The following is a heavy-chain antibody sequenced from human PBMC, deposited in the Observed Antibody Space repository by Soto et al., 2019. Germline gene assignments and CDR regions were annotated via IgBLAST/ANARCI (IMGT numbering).Heavy chain of an antibody. Sequence: PSETLSLTCAVYGGSFSGYYWSWIRQPPGKGLEWIGEINHSGSTNYNPSLKSRVTISVDTFKNQFSLKLSSVTAADTAVYYCARRNGWFGELPENYYYYGMDVWGQGTTVTVSS. CDR2: INHSGST. CDR3: ARRNGWFGELPENYYYYGMDV. J-gene: IGHJ6*02. V-gene: IGHV4-34*01. D-gene: IGHD3-10*01. CDR1: GGSFSGYY.